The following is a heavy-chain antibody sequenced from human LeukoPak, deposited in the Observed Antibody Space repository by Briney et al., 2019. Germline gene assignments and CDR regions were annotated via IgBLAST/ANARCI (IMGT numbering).Heavy chain of an antibody. J-gene: IGHJ3*02. D-gene: IGHD6-13*01. CDR2: IYYSGST. V-gene: IGHV4-59*05. CDR1: GGSISSYY. CDR3: ASPVAAAGTGDAFDI. Sequence: SETLSLTCTVSGGSISSYYWSWIRQPPGKGLEWIGSIYYSGSTYYNPSLKSRVTISVDTSKNQFSLKLSSVTAADTAVYYCASPVAAAGTGDAFDIWGQGTMVTVSS.